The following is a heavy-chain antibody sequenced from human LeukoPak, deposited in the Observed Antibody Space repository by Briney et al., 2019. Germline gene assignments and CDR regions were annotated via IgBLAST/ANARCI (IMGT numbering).Heavy chain of an antibody. D-gene: IGHD2-2*01. CDR3: AKAQIVVVPAATYYFDY. J-gene: IGHJ4*02. V-gene: IGHV3-23*01. CDR2: ISGSGGST. CDR1: GFTFSSYA. Sequence: QAGGSLRLSCAASGFTFSSYAMSWVRQAPGKGLEWVSAISGSGGSTYCADSVKGRFTISRDNSKNTLYLQMNSLRAEDTAVYYCAKAQIVVVPAATYYFDYWGQGTLVTVSS.